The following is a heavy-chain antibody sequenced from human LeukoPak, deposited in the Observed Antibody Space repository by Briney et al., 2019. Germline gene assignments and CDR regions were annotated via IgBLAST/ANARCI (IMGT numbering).Heavy chain of an antibody. D-gene: IGHD1-26*01. J-gene: IGHJ4*02. CDR3: AKGGKWDVTPFDY. CDR2: ISGGGGST. Sequence: GGSLRLSCAASGFTFTSYSMNWVRQAPGKGLEWVSTISGGGGSTYYADSVKGQFTISRDNSKNTLYLQVNSLRAEDTAVYYCAKGGKWDVTPFDYWGQGTLVTVSS. V-gene: IGHV3-23*01. CDR1: GFTFTSYS.